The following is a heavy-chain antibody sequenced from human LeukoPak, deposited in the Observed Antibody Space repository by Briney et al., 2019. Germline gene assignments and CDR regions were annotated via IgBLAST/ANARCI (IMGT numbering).Heavy chain of an antibody. CDR1: GYTFTSYY. J-gene: IGHJ4*02. D-gene: IGHD3-22*01. V-gene: IGHV1-46*01. CDR3: ALYYDSSGYRI. CDR2: INPDGGST. Sequence: GASVKVSCKASGYTFTSYYMHWVRQAPGQGLEWMGIINPDGGSTSYAQKFQGRVTMTRDMSTSTVYMELSSLRSEDTAVYFCALYYDSSGYRIWGQGTLVTVSS.